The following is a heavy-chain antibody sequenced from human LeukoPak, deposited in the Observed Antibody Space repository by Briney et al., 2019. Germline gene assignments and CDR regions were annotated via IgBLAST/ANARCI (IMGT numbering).Heavy chain of an antibody. CDR3: ARDLSIVVVVAATPLGY. J-gene: IGHJ4*02. CDR1: GFPFSSYA. Sequence: GGSLRLSCAASGFPFSSYAMSWVRQAPGKGLEWVSTISGSGGSTYYADSVKGRFTISRDNSKNTLYLQMNSLRAEDTAVYYCARDLSIVVVVAATPLGYWGQGTLVTVSS. V-gene: IGHV3-23*01. CDR2: ISGSGGST. D-gene: IGHD2-15*01.